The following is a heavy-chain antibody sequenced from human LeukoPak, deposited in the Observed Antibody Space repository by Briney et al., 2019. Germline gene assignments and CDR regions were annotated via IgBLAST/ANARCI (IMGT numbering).Heavy chain of an antibody. CDR2: TWYDGSNK. D-gene: IGHD5-12*01. V-gene: IGHV3-33*01. CDR1: GFTFSSYG. CDR3: ARDRGLYSGYDLSYFDY. Sequence: GGSLRLSCAASGFTFSSYGMHWVRQAPGKGLEWVAVTWYDGSNKYYADSVKGRFTIPRDNSKNTLYLQMNSLRAEDTAVYYCARDRGLYSGYDLSYFDYWGQGTLVTVSS. J-gene: IGHJ4*02.